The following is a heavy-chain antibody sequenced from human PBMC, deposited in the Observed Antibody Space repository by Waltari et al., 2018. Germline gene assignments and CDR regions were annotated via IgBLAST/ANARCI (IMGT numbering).Heavy chain of an antibody. CDR3: AKDAFGNTYLDF. J-gene: IGHJ4*02. CDR2: IWFDGSDK. CDR1: GFTFSNFG. V-gene: IGHV3-30*02. Sequence: QVNLVESGVGVVPPGGSLRLSCATSGFTFSNFGMHWVRQAPGKGLEWVALIWFDGSDKFYADSVRGRFTISRDNSARTLYLDMDSLRLDDTAMYYCAKDAFGNTYLDFWGQGTLVTVSS. D-gene: IGHD2-2*02.